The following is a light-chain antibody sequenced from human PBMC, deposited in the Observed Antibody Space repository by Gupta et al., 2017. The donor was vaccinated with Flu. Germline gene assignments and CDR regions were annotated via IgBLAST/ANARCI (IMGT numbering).Light chain of an antibody. Sequence: EVVLKPCPSTLSLSQGDSATLSCRASQSLSGYLAWYQQRPGQSPRLLIYDVTVRDTGLAVRFSGSGCGTDFTLSIITREPEDLGVYYCQQPSNPPPLTLGRGTPVEIK. V-gene: IGKV3-11*01. CDR1: QSLSGY. J-gene: IGKJ4*01. CDR3: QQPSNPPPLT. CDR2: DVT.